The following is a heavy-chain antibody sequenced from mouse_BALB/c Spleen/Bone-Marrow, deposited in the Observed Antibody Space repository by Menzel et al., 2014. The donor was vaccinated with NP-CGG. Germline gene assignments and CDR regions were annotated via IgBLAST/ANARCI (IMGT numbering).Heavy chain of an antibody. CDR1: GYSFTGYY. CDR2: ISCYNGAT. CDR3: GKLRLDGGFAY. V-gene: IGHV1S34*01. J-gene: IGHJ3*01. Sequence: LVKTGASVKISCEASGYSFTGYYMHWVKQSHGKSLEWIGYISCYNGATSYNQKFKGKATFTVDTSSSTAYMQFNSLTSEGSAVYFCGKLRLDGGFAYWGQGTLVTVSA.